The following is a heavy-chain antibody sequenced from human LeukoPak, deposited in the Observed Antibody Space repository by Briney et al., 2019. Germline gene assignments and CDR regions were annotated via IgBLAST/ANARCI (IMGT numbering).Heavy chain of an antibody. Sequence: GGSLRLSCAASGFTFSNYWMSWVRQAPGKGLEWVANIQQDGSERYYVDSVKGRFTISRDNAKNSLYLQMNSLRADDTAVYYCARDKVAGATYFDYWGQGTLVTVSS. D-gene: IGHD1-26*01. J-gene: IGHJ4*02. CDR3: ARDKVAGATYFDY. CDR2: IQQDGSER. CDR1: GFTFSNYW. V-gene: IGHV3-7*01.